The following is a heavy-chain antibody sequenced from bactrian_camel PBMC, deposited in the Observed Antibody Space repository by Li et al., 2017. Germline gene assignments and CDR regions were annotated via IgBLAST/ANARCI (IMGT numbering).Heavy chain of an antibody. V-gene: IGHV3S54*01. CDR3: AADLARYCGAFSGLFARAS. CDR2: IYTGDSSS. D-gene: IGHD2*01. CDR1: QPSYSRYS. Sequence: HVQLVESGGGSVQSGGSLRLSCVASQPSYSRYSMGWFRQTPGKQREGVAYIYTGDSSSYYDDSVKGRFTISQDNAKNTVYLLMNSLKPEDSAMYCCAADLARYCGAFSGLFARASWGQGTQVTVS. J-gene: IGHJ4*01.